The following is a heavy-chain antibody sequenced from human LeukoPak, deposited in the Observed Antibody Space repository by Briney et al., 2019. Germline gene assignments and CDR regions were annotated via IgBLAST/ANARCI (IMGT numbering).Heavy chain of an antibody. CDR1: GFTFSTYV. D-gene: IGHD3-16*02. V-gene: IGHV3-21*01. CDR2: ISSSSSYL. Sequence: GSLRLSCAASGFTFSTYVMNWFRQAPGKGLEWVSSISSSSSYLYYADSVKGRFTISRDNAKNSLYLQMNSLRAEDTAVYYCARQILRLGELSPIDYWGQGTLVTVSS. J-gene: IGHJ4*02. CDR3: ARQILRLGELSPIDY.